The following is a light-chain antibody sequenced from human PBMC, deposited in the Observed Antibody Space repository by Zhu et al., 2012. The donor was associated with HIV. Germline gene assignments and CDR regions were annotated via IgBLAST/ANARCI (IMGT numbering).Light chain of an antibody. CDR1: QTVTK. Sequence: EIVLTQFPGTLSLSPGETTILSCKASQTVTKLAWYQQKPGQAPSLVIYNVINRATGIPDRFSGSGSGTDFTLTIRRLEPEDFAVYYCQQYATSPPITFGQGTRLEIK. V-gene: IGKV3-20*01. J-gene: IGKJ5*01. CDR2: NVI. CDR3: QQYATSPPIT.